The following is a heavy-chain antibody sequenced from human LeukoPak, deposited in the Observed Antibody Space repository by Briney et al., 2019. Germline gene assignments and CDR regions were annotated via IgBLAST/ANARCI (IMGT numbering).Heavy chain of an antibody. J-gene: IGHJ4*02. CDR2: IIPIFGTA. D-gene: IGHD3-9*01. CDR1: GGTFSSYA. V-gene: IGHV1-69*06. Sequence: SVKVSCKASGGTFSSYAISWVRQAPGQGLEWMGGIIPIFGTANYAQKFQGRVTITADKSTSTAYMELSSLRSEDTAVYYCVRGYYDILTGYSNWGQGTLVTVSS. CDR3: VRGYYDILTGYSN.